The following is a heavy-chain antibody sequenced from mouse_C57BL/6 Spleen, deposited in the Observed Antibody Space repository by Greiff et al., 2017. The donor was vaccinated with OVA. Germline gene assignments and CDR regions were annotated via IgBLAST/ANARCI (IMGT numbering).Heavy chain of an antibody. D-gene: IGHD1-1*01. J-gene: IGHJ1*03. CDR1: GFTFSSYA. Sequence: EVQLVESGGGLVKPGGSLKLSCAASGFTFSSYAMSWVRQTPEKRLEWVATISDGGSYTYYPDNVKGRFTISRDNAKNNLYLQMSHLKSEDTAMYYCARAPYYGSSYRYFDVWGTGTTVTVSS. CDR3: ARAPYYGSSYRYFDV. V-gene: IGHV5-4*01. CDR2: ISDGGSYT.